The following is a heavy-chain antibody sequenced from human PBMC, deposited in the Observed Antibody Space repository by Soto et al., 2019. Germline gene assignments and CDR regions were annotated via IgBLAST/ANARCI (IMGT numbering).Heavy chain of an antibody. CDR1: GGSISSSSYY. J-gene: IGHJ4*02. V-gene: IGHV4-39*01. Sequence: QLQLQESGPGLVKPSETLSLTCTVSGGSISSSSYYWGWIRQPPGKGLEWIGSIYYSGSTYYNPSLKSRVTISVDTSKNQFSLKLSSVTAADTAVYYCLGSGSYYDTNSSLDYWGQGTLVTVSS. D-gene: IGHD3-10*01. CDR2: IYYSGST. CDR3: LGSGSYYDTNSSLDY.